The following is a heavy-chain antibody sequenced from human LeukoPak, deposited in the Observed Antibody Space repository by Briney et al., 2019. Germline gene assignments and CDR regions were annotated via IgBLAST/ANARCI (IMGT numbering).Heavy chain of an antibody. V-gene: IGHV4-39*07. Sequence: PSETLSLTCTVSGGSISSSSYYWGWIRQPPGKGLEWIGSIYHSGSTYYNPSLKSRVTISVDTSKNQFSLKLSSVTAADTAVYYCARGAFGELLLFDYWGQGTLVTVSS. CDR1: GGSISSSSYY. CDR2: IYHSGST. CDR3: ARGAFGELLLFDY. D-gene: IGHD3-10*01. J-gene: IGHJ4*02.